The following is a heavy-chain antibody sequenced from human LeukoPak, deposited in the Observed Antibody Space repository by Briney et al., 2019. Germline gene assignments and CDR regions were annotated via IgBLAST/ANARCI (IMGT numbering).Heavy chain of an antibody. CDR1: GFTFSNYW. Sequence: PGGSLRLSCVGSGFTFSNYWMTWVRQAPGKGLEWVANMKQDESEKYYVDSVKGRFTISRDNAKNSLYLQMHSLRAEDTAVYYCAKRRTAVDYLGQGTLLTVSS. V-gene: IGHV3-7*03. CDR2: MKQDESEK. CDR3: AKRRTAVDY. D-gene: IGHD2-21*02. J-gene: IGHJ4*02.